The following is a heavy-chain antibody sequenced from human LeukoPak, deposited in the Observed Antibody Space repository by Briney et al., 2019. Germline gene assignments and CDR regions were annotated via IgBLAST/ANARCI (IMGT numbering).Heavy chain of an antibody. V-gene: IGHV3-30-3*01. J-gene: IGHJ4*02. Sequence: GGSLRLSCAASGFNFSIYSMNWVRQAPGKGLEWVAVISYDGSNKYYADSVKGRFTISRDNSKNTLYLQMNSLRAEDTAVYYCARDQYYDILTGWTYWGQGTLVTVSS. D-gene: IGHD3-9*01. CDR1: GFNFSIYS. CDR2: ISYDGSNK. CDR3: ARDQYYDILTGWTY.